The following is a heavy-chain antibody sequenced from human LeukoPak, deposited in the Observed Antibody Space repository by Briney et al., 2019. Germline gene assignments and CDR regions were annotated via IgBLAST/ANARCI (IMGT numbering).Heavy chain of an antibody. V-gene: IGHV3-21*01. CDR3: ARDQLWFGELLMSDAFDI. D-gene: IGHD3-10*01. CDR1: EFTFSSYS. CDR2: ISGSSRYI. Sequence: GGSLRLSCAASEFTFSSYSMNWVRQAPGKGLEWVSSISGSSRYIYYADSVKGRFTISRDNAKNSLYLQMNSLRAEDTAVYYCARDQLWFGELLMSDAFDIWGQGTMVTVSS. J-gene: IGHJ3*02.